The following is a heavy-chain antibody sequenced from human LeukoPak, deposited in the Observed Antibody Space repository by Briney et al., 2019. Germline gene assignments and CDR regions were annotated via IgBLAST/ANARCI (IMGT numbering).Heavy chain of an antibody. J-gene: IGHJ4*02. V-gene: IGHV3-30*03. CDR1: GFALSDYA. Sequence: GGSLRLSCAASGFALSDYAINWVRQAPGKGLEWVAVVLYDGSMQYYADSVKGRFTASRDNSKNTLYLRVSSLRVDDTAVYYCARDPRGPTGYDSSARDTFDYWGQGTLVTVST. CDR2: VLYDGSMQ. D-gene: IGHD3-22*01. CDR3: ARDPRGPTGYDSSARDTFDY.